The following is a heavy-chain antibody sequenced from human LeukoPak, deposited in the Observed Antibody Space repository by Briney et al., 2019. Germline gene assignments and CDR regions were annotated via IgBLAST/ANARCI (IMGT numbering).Heavy chain of an antibody. CDR1: GFTFSSYA. CDR2: ISASGAST. D-gene: IGHD1-26*01. CDR3: AKDQYSGSFTAFDY. J-gene: IGHJ4*02. Sequence: GGSLRLSCAASGFTFSSYAMSWVRQAPGKGREWVSAISASGASTYYADSVKGRFTISRDKSKNTLYLQMSSLRAEDTAIYYCAKDQYSGSFTAFDYWGQGTLVTVSS. V-gene: IGHV3-23*01.